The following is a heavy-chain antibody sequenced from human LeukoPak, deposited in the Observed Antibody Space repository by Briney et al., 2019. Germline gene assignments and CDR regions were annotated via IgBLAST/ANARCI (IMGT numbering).Heavy chain of an antibody. CDR2: IWYDSINK. D-gene: IGHD4-17*01. J-gene: IGHJ4*02. V-gene: IGHV3-33*06. Sequence: GGSLRLSCAASRFTFSSYGMHWVRQAPGKGLEWVAVIWYDSINKYYADSVKGRFTISRDNSKNTLYLQMNSLRAEDTAVYYCAKDTYGDYVELSHFDYWGQGTLVTVSS. CDR1: RFTFSSYG. CDR3: AKDTYGDYVELSHFDY.